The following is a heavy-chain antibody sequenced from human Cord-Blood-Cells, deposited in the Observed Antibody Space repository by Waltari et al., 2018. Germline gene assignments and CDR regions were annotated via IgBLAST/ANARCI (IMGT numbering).Heavy chain of an antibody. V-gene: IGHV4-39*01. J-gene: IGHJ5*02. CDR2: IYYSGST. Sequence: QLQLQESGPGLVKPSETLSLTCTVSGGSISSSSYYWGWIRQPPGKGLEWIGGIYYSGSTYYNPSLKSRVTISVDTSKNQFSLKLSSVTAADTAVYYCARRRITMVRGVIIDWFDPWGQGTLVTVSS. CDR3: ARRRITMVRGVIIDWFDP. D-gene: IGHD3-10*01. CDR1: GGSISSSSYY.